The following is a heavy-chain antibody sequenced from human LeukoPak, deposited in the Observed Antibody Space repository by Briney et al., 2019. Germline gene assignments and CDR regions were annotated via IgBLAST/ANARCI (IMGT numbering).Heavy chain of an antibody. V-gene: IGHV3-23*01. CDR1: GFTFSSYA. D-gene: IGHD3-3*01. CDR2: ISGSGGST. J-gene: IGHJ4*02. CDR3: AKARFRAHYDFWSGQGDY. Sequence: GGSLRLSCAASGFTFSSYAMSWVRQAPGKGLEWVSAISGSGGSTYYADSVKGRFTISRDNSKNTLYLQMNSLRAEDTAVYYCAKARFRAHYDFWSGQGDYWGQGTLVTVSS.